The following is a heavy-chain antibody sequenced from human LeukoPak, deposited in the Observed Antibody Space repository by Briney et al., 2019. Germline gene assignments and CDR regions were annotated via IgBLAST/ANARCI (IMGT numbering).Heavy chain of an antibody. Sequence: GKVSCTPSRSTVTPYGISSVARSPGHRGRGRSGFGAYNGNTNYAQKRQGRVTMTTDTSTSTAYMELRSLRSDDTAVYYCARGDGVLAAGDFDYWGEGTLVAVCS. CDR2: FGAYNGNT. D-gene: IGHD2-8*01. CDR1: RSTVTPYG. CDR3: ARGDGVLAAGDFDY. J-gene: IGHJ4*02. V-gene: IGHV1-18*01.